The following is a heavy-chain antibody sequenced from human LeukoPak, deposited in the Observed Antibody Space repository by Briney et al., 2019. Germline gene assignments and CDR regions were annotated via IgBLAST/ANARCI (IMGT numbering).Heavy chain of an antibody. CDR3: ARDRFPRYYYDSSGYGKFDY. CDR1: GGTFSSYA. J-gene: IGHJ4*02. Sequence: ASVKVSCKASGGTFSSYAISWVRQAPGQGLEWMGWISAYNGNTNYAQKLQGRVTMTTDTSTSIAYMELRSLRSDDTAVYYCARDRFPRYYYDSSGYGKFDYWGQGTLVTVSS. D-gene: IGHD3-22*01. V-gene: IGHV1-18*01. CDR2: ISAYNGNT.